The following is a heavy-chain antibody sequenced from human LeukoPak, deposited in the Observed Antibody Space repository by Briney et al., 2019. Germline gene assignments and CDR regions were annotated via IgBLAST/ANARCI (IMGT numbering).Heavy chain of an antibody. CDR3: AREYSSTCYNFDY. D-gene: IGHD6-13*01. V-gene: IGHV1-18*01. CDR2: ISAYNGNT. CDR1: GYTFTSYG. Sequence: ASVKVSWKASGYTFTSYGISWVRQAPGQGLEWMGWISAYNGNTNYAQKLQGRVTMTTATSTSTAYMELRSLRSDDTAMYYCAREYSSTCYNFDYWGQGTLVTVSS. J-gene: IGHJ4*02.